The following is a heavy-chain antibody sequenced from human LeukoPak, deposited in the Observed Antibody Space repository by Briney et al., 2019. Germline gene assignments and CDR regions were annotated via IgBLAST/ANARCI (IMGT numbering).Heavy chain of an antibody. CDR1: GGSFSGYY. D-gene: IGHD4-17*01. CDR2: INHSGST. CDR3: AILYGDYAVDY. V-gene: IGHV4-34*01. J-gene: IGHJ4*02. Sequence: SETLSLTCAVYGGSFSGYYWSWIRKPPGKGLEWIGEINHSGSTNYNPSLKSRVTISVDTSKNQFSLKLSSVTAADTAVYYCAILYGDYAVDYWGQGTLVTVSS.